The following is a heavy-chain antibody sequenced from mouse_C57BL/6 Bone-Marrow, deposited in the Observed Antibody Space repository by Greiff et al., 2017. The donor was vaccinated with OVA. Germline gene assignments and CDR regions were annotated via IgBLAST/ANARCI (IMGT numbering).Heavy chain of an antibody. Sequence: VQLQQSGPELVKPGASVKISCKASGYAFSSSWMNWVKQRPGKGLEWIGRIYPGDGDTNYNGKFKGKATLTADKSSSTAYMQLSSLTSEDSAVYFCAGATVVDYYAMDYWGQGTSVTVSS. D-gene: IGHD1-1*01. CDR3: AGATVVDYYAMDY. J-gene: IGHJ4*01. CDR2: IYPGDGDT. CDR1: GYAFSSSW. V-gene: IGHV1-82*01.